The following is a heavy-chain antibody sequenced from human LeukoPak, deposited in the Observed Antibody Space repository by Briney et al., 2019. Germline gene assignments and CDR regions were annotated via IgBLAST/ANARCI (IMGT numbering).Heavy chain of an antibody. D-gene: IGHD3-10*01. J-gene: IGHJ5*02. CDR1: GFTLSSYQ. V-gene: IGHV3-7*05. CDR3: ARFRYYYISGRGWFDP. Sequence: PGGSLRLSCAASGFTLSSYQMSWVRQAPGKGLECVANINQDGSQKYSVDSVKGRSTISRDNAKNSLYLQMDSLRAEDTAVYYCARFRYYYISGRGWFDPWGQGTLVTVSS. CDR2: INQDGSQK.